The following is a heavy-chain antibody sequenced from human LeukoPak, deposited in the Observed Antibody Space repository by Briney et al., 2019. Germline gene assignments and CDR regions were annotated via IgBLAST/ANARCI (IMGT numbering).Heavy chain of an antibody. V-gene: IGHV3-30*03. D-gene: IGHD4-23*01. CDR2: ISFDGSNY. Sequence: GGSLRLSCAASGFTFSSYGMHWVRQAPGKGLDWVAVISFDGSNYYYADSVKGRFTISRDNAKNSLYLQMNSLRAEDTAVYYCARDYGGSSPFDYWGQGTLVTVSS. CDR1: GFTFSSYG. CDR3: ARDYGGSSPFDY. J-gene: IGHJ4*02.